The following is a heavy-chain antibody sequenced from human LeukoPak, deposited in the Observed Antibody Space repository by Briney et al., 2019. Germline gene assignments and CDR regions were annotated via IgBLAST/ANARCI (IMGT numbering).Heavy chain of an antibody. D-gene: IGHD5-12*01. V-gene: IGHV4-31*03. CDR2: IYYSGST. CDR1: GGSISSGGYY. CDR3: ARGGGGYSWYFEL. Sequence: KSSQTLSLTCTVSGGSISSGGYYWSWIRQHPGKGLEWIGYIYYSGSTYYTPSLKNRVTISVATSKNQFSLRLSSVTAVDTAVYYCARGGGGYSWYFELWGRGTLVTVSS. J-gene: IGHJ2*01.